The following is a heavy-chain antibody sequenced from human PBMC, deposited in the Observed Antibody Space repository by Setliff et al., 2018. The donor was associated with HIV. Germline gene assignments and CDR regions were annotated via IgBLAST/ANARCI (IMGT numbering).Heavy chain of an antibody. CDR1: GFTCSSYS. Sequence: PGGSLRLSCAASGFTCSSYSMNWVRQAPGKGLEWVSCISSSTRYIYYADSVQGRFTISRDNAKNSLYLQMNSLRAEDTAMYYCARDRRRYDIVTLHYMDVWGKGTAVTVSS. D-gene: IGHD3-9*01. CDR3: ARDRRRYDIVTLHYMDV. CDR2: ISSSTRYI. J-gene: IGHJ6*03. V-gene: IGHV3-21*01.